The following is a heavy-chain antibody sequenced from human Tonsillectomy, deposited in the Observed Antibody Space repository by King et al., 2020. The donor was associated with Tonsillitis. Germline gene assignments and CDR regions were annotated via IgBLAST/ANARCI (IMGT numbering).Heavy chain of an antibody. V-gene: IGHV1-18*04. J-gene: IGHJ4*02. CDR3: ARDWRSRITVTEY. Sequence: QLVQSGPEVKKPGSSVKVSCKASGYTFTNYALSWVRQAPGHGLEWMGWISAYDGSTYFAQKFQGRVTLTTDTATDTAYMELRSLRSDDTAVYFCARDWRSRITVTEYWGQGTLVTVSS. CDR2: ISAYDGST. CDR1: GYTFTNYA. D-gene: IGHD4-17*01.